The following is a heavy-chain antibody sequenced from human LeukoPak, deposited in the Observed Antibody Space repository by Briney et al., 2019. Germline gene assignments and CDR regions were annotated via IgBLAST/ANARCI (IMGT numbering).Heavy chain of an antibody. J-gene: IGHJ4*02. D-gene: IGHD2-15*01. CDR2: ISGGSSTI. CDR3: ARRGSGRHFDF. CDR1: GFTFSDYY. V-gene: IGHV3-11*01. Sequence: GGSLRLSCAASGFTFSDYYMSWIRQAPRKGLEWVSYISGGSSTIYYADSLKGRFTVSSDNAKNSLYLLMNSLRAEDTAVYYCARRGSGRHFDFWGQGTLVTVSS.